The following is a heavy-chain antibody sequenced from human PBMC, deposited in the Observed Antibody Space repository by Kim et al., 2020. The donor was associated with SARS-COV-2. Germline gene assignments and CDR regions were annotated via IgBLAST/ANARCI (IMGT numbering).Heavy chain of an antibody. CDR2: ISYDGSNK. CDR3: ARDLLELLLRNTDYYYYGMDV. CDR1: GFTFSSYA. Sequence: GESLRLSCAASGFTFSSYAMHWVRQAPGKGLEWVAVISYDGSNKYYADSVKGRFTISRDNSKNTLYLQMNSLRAEDTAVYYCARDLLELLLRNTDYYYYGMDVWGQGTTVTVSS. D-gene: IGHD2-15*01. J-gene: IGHJ6*02. V-gene: IGHV3-30*04.